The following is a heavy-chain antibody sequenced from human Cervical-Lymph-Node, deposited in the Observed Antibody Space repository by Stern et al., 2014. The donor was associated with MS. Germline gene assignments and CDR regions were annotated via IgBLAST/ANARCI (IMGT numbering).Heavy chain of an antibody. D-gene: IGHD3-16*02. J-gene: IGHJ4*02. CDR3: AKDISERHYYFDS. Sequence: QLVESGGGSVQPGRSLRLSWAASGFTFDDCAMHWVPPAPGKGLEWVSGISWNSNNIGYADSVRGRFTISRDNAKNSLYLQMNGLRPEDTALYYCAKDISERHYYFDSWGEGTLVTVSS. CDR1: GFTFDDCA. CDR2: ISWNSNNI. V-gene: IGHV3-9*01.